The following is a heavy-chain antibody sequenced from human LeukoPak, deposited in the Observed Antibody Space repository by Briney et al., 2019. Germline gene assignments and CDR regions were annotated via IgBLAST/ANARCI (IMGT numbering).Heavy chain of an antibody. V-gene: IGHV1-69*13. J-gene: IGHJ6*04. Sequence: SVKVSCKASGGTFSSYAISWVRQAPGQGLEWMGGIIPIFGTANYAQKFQGRVTITADESTSTAYMELSSLRSEDTAVYYCASLTGTTRGGYYYYYGMDVWGKGTTVTVSS. CDR3: ASLTGTTRGGYYYYYGMDV. D-gene: IGHD1-20*01. CDR2: IIPIFGTA. CDR1: GGTFSSYA.